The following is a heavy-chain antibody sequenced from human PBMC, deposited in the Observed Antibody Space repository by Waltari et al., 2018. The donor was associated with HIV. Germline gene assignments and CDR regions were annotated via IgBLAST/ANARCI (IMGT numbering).Heavy chain of an antibody. CDR2: INPGDSDT. V-gene: IGHV5-51*01. CDR1: GYSFTNYW. Sequence: EVQLVQSGAEVKKPGESLKISCKGSGYSFTNYWIGWVRQMPGKGLEWVGIINPGDSDTRYNSPFQFQGQVTISADKSISTAYLQWSSLKASDTAMYYCARLSDTAMGPFDYWGQGTLVTVSS. D-gene: IGHD5-18*01. CDR3: ARLSDTAMGPFDY. J-gene: IGHJ4*02.